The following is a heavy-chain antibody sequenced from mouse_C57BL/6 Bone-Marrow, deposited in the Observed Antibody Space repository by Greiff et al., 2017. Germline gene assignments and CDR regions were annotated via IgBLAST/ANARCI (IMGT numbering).Heavy chain of an antibody. J-gene: IGHJ1*03. Sequence: QVQLQQPGAELVKPGASVKLSCKASGYTFTSYWMQWVKQRPGQGLEWIGEIDPSDSYTNYNQKFKGKATLTVDTSSSTAYMQLSSLTSEDSAVYYGAREGSTDWYFDVWGTGTTVTVSS. CDR3: AREGSTDWYFDV. CDR2: IDPSDSYT. V-gene: IGHV1-50*01. CDR1: GYTFTSYW. D-gene: IGHD1-1*01.